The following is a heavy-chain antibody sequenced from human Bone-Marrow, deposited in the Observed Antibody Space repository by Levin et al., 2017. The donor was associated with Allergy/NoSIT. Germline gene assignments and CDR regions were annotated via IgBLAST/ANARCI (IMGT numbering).Heavy chain of an antibody. J-gene: IGHJ6*02. CDR3: ASFAAGSFYYGMDV. Sequence: KGLEWVSAISGSAGSAYYADSVKGRFTISRDNSKNTLYLQMNSLRAEDTGVYYCASFAAGSFYYGMDVWGHGTTVAVSS. D-gene: IGHD6-13*01. V-gene: IGHV3-23*01. CDR2: ISGSAGSA.